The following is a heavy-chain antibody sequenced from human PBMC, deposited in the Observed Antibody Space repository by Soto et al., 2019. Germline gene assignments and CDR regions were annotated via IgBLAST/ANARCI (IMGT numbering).Heavy chain of an antibody. CDR3: ARHVGYCSGGSCYSVSWFDP. J-gene: IGHJ5*02. D-gene: IGHD2-15*01. CDR2: IYYSGST. Sequence: QLQLQESGPGLVKPSETLSLTCTVSGGSISSSSYYWGWIRQPPGKGLEWIGSIYYSGSTYYNPSLKSRVTISVDTSKNQFSLKLSSVTAADTAVYYCARHVGYCSGGSCYSVSWFDPWGQGTLVTVSS. CDR1: GGSISSSSYY. V-gene: IGHV4-39*01.